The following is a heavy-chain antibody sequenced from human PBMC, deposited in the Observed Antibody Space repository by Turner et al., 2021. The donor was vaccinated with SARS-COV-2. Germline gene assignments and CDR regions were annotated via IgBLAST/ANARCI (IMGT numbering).Heavy chain of an antibody. CDR2: INHSGST. CDR3: ARGPYAVTGPFDY. Sequence: QLQLQESGPGLVKPSETLSLSCTVSGGSVSSSAYYWGWIRQPPGKGLEWIGEINHSGSTNYNPSLKSRVTISVDTSKNQFSLKLSSVTAADTAVYYCARGPYAVTGPFDYWGQGTLVTVSS. CDR1: GGSVSSSAYY. J-gene: IGHJ4*02. D-gene: IGHD2-21*02. V-gene: IGHV4-39*07.